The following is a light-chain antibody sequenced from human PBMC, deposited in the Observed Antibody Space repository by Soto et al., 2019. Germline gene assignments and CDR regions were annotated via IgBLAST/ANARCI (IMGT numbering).Light chain of an antibody. CDR1: QSVDSSY. Sequence: EIVLTQSPGTLSLSPGERATLSCRASQSVDSSYLAWYQQTPGQAPRLLMYGASSRATGIPDRFSGSGSGTDFTLTINRLEPEDLAVYCCQQYGNSPPTFGQGTKVDIK. J-gene: IGKJ1*01. CDR2: GAS. CDR3: QQYGNSPPT. V-gene: IGKV3-20*01.